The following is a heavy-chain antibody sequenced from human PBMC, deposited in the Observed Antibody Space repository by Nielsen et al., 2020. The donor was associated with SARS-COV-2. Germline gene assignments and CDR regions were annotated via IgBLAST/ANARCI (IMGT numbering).Heavy chain of an antibody. D-gene: IGHD3-22*01. J-gene: IGHJ4*02. V-gene: IGHV3-21*01. CDR2: ISSSSSYI. Sequence: GESLKISCAASGFTFSSYSMNWVRQAPGKGLEWVSSISSSSSYIYYADSVKGRFTISRDNAKNSLYLQMNSLRAEDTAVYYCARGEDDSSGYLAVGAPLSFDYWGQGTLVTVSS. CDR3: ARGEDDSSGYLAVGAPLSFDY. CDR1: GFTFSSYS.